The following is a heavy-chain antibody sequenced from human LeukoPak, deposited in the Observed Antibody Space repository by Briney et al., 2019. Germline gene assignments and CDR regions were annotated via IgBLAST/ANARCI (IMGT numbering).Heavy chain of an antibody. V-gene: IGHV3-23*01. CDR2: ISGSGGST. CDR3: AKANRKVVATILHDY. J-gene: IGHJ4*02. D-gene: IGHD5-12*01. CDR1: GFTFSSYA. Sequence: GGSLRLSCAASGFTFSSYAMSWLRQAPGKGLEWVSAISGSGGSTYYADSVKGRFTISRDNSKNTLYLQMNSLRAEDTAVYYCAKANRKVVATILHDYWGQGTLVTVSS.